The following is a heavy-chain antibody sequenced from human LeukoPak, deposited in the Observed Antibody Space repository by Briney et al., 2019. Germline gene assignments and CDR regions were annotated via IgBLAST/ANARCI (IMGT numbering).Heavy chain of an antibody. D-gene: IGHD3-22*01. CDR3: AKGHYYDSSGYSHFDY. CDR2: ISGSGGST. Sequence: GGSLRLSCAASGFTFSSYAMSWVRQAPGKGLEWVSAISGSGGSTYCADSVKGRFTISRDNSKNTLYLQMNSLRAEDTAVYYCAKGHYYDSSGYSHFDYWGQGTLVTVSS. J-gene: IGHJ4*02. CDR1: GFTFSSYA. V-gene: IGHV3-23*01.